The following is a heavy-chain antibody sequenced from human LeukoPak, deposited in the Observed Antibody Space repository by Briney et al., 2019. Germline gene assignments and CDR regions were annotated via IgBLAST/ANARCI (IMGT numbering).Heavy chain of an antibody. CDR3: ARRGASTGGLDY. Sequence: PGGSLRLSCAASGFTFSSYSMNWVRQAPGKGLEWVSYMTSSSTIYYGDSVRGRFTISRDNAKNSLYLQMNSLRAEDTAVYYCARRGASTGGLDYWGQGTLVTVSS. CDR2: MTSSSTI. D-gene: IGHD1-1*01. J-gene: IGHJ4*02. V-gene: IGHV3-48*01. CDR1: GFTFSSYS.